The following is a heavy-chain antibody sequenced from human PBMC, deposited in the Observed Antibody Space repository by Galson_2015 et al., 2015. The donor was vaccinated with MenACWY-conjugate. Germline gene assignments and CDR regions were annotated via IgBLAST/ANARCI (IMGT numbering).Heavy chain of an antibody. CDR3: VADVRF. V-gene: IGHV3-7*03. D-gene: IGHD6-19*01. CDR1: GFTFGSLR. J-gene: IGHJ4*02. Sequence: SLRLSCAASGFTFGSLRMSWVRQAPGKGLEWVARIKQDGSEKYYGDSVRGRFTVSRDNAENSLYLQMNSLRADDTAVYYCVADVRFGGQGTLVTVSS. CDR2: IKQDGSEK.